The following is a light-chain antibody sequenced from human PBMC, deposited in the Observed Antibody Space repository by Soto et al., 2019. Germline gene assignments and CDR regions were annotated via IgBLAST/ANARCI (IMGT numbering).Light chain of an antibody. CDR1: SSDVGGHKY. V-gene: IGLV2-14*01. CDR3: NSYTSSDTYV. J-gene: IGLJ1*01. CDR2: EVV. Sequence: QSALTQPASVSGSPGQSITISCTGTSSDVGGHKYVSWYQQNPGKAPKLMIYEVVNRPSGVSNRFSGSKSGNTASLTISGLQAEDEADYYCNSYTSSDTYVFGTGTQLTVL.